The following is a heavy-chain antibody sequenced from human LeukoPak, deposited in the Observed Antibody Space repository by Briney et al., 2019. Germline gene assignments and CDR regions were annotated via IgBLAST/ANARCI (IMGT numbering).Heavy chain of an antibody. D-gene: IGHD3-22*01. Sequence: SVKVSCKASGGTFSSYAISWVRQAPGQGLEWRGGIIPIVGTANYAQKFQGRVTITADESTSTAYMELSSLRSEDTAVYYCARVRALYDSSGYQQYAFDIWGQGTMVTVSS. CDR3: ARVRALYDSSGYQQYAFDI. J-gene: IGHJ3*02. CDR1: GGTFSSYA. CDR2: IIPIVGTA. V-gene: IGHV1-69*13.